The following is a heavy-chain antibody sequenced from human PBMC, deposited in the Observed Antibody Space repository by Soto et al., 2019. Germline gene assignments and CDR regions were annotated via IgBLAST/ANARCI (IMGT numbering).Heavy chain of an antibody. CDR3: ARTIFGVATYYFDY. Sequence: QVQLVQSGAEVKKPGASVKVSCKASGYTFTSYDISWVLQATGQGLEWMGWMSPSSGTTGFVQKFQGRVTVTRDTSISTAYMEVTSLTSEDTAVYYCARTIFGVATYYFDYWGQGTLVTVSS. J-gene: IGHJ4*02. CDR1: GYTFTSYD. D-gene: IGHD3-3*01. CDR2: MSPSSGTT. V-gene: IGHV1-8*01.